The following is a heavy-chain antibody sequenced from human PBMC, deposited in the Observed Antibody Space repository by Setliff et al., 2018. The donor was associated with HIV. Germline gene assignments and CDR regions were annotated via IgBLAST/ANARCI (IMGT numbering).Heavy chain of an antibody. V-gene: IGHV4-59*01. CDR2: IYYSGST. CDR3: ARVQMAYAAFDV. J-gene: IGHJ3*01. Sequence: PSETLSLTCTVSGGSISSYYWSWIRQPPGKGLEWIGYIYYSGSTNYNPSLKSRVTISVDTSKNQFSLKLSSVTAADTAVYYCARVQMAYAAFDVWGQGTMVTVSS. D-gene: IGHD4-17*01. CDR1: GGSISSYY.